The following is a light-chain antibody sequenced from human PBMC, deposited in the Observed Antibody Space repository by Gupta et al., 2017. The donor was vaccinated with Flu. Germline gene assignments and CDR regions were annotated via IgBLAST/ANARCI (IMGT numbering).Light chain of an antibody. CDR2: EVT. Sequence: SITISCTGTSSDVGSYDLVSWYQQHPGNAHNLIIYEVTKRPSGIASRFSGSKSGNTASLTISGRQAEDEADYYCCSYAGSTTLVFGGGTKLTVL. CDR1: SSDVGSYDL. CDR3: CSYAGSTTLV. J-gene: IGLJ3*02. V-gene: IGLV2-23*02.